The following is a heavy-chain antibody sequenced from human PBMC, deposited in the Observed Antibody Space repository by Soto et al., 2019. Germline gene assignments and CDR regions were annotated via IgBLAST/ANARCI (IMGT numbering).Heavy chain of an antibody. J-gene: IGHJ4*02. V-gene: IGHV3-23*01. CDR3: AKGSAAARPYYFDY. CDR1: EFTFSSYA. CDR2: ITGGGGDT. D-gene: IGHD6-13*01. Sequence: EVQLLESGGGLVQPGGSLRLACAASEFTFSSYAMTWVRQAPGKGLEWVSAITGGGGDTWHADSVKGRFTISRDNSKNTLSLQMNSLRAEDTAMYYCAKGSAAARPYYFDYWGQGTLVTVSS.